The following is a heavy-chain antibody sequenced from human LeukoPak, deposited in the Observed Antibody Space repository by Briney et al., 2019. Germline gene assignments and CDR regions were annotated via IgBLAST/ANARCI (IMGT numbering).Heavy chain of an antibody. CDR3: ARDWDSSGYAHDFGH. D-gene: IGHD3-22*01. V-gene: IGHV3-66*02. Sequence: GGSLRLSCAASGFTVSNNYMSWVRQAPGKGLEWVSVMYSGSSTYYADSVKGRFTISRDNSKNTLYLQMNSLRAEDTAVYYCARDWDSSGYAHDFGHWGQGTLVTVSS. CDR1: GFTVSNNY. J-gene: IGHJ4*02. CDR2: MYSGSST.